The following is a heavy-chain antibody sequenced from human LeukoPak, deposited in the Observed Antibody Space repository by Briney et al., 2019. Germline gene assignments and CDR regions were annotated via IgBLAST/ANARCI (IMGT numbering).Heavy chain of an antibody. CDR3: ASGGSYSYFDY. CDR2: IYYSGST. J-gene: IGHJ4*02. V-gene: IGHV4-39*01. CDR1: GGSISSSSYY. Sequence: SETLFLTCTVSGGSISSSSYYWGWIRQPPGKGLEWIGSIYYSGSTYYNPSLKSRVTISVDTSKNQFSLKLSSVTAADTAVYYCASGGSYSYFDYWGQGTLVTVSS. D-gene: IGHD1-26*01.